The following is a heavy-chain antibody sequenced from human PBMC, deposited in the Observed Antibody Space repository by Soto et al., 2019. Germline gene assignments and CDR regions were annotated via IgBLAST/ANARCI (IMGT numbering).Heavy chain of an antibody. V-gene: IGHV6-1*01. Sequence: PSQTLSLTCVISGDRVSSNIPAWNWVRQSPSRGLEWLGRTYYRSKWYNDYAVSVKSRITINPDTSKNQFSLQLNSVTPEDTAVYFCASLGNIDMADCWGQGTLVTVSS. D-gene: IGHD7-27*01. CDR1: GDRVSSNIPA. CDR2: TYYRSKWYN. CDR3: ASLGNIDMADC. J-gene: IGHJ4*02.